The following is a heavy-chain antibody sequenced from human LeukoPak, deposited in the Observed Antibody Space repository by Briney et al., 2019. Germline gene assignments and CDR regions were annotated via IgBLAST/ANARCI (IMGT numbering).Heavy chain of an antibody. V-gene: IGHV4-59*01. D-gene: IGHD5-18*01. CDR3: ARGAAGYSYG. J-gene: IGHJ4*02. Sequence: SETLSLTCTVSGGSITSYYWSWIRQPPGKGLEWIGHIYYSGSTNYNPSLKSRVTISIDTSKNQLSLRLSSVTAADTAVYYCARGAAGYSYGWGQGTLVTVSS. CDR2: IYYSGST. CDR1: GGSITSYY.